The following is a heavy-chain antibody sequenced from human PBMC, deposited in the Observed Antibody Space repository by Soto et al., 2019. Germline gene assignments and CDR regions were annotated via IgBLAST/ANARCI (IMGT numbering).Heavy chain of an antibody. CDR3: ASLGYVDPAGWFDP. J-gene: IGHJ5*02. V-gene: IGHV1-69*02. Sequence: QVQLVQSGAEVKKPGSSVKVSCKASGGTFSSYTISWVRQAPGQGLEWMGRIIPILGIANYAQKFQGRVTITADKSTSTAYMELSSLRSEDTAVYYCASLGYVDPAGWFDPWGQGTLVTVSS. CDR2: IIPILGIA. D-gene: IGHD1-1*01. CDR1: GGTFSSYT.